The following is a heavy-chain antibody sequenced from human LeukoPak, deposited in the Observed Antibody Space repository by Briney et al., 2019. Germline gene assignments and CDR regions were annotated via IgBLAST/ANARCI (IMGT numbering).Heavy chain of an antibody. CDR1: GLIFSSYW. D-gene: IGHD1-26*01. Sequence: PGGSLRLSCAASGLIFSSYWMSWVRQAPGKGLEWVANIKKDGSEKYYVDSVKGRFTISRDNAKNSLYLQMNSLRADDTAVYHCARQETSSYNGAFDTWGQGTMVTVSS. J-gene: IGHJ3*02. CDR2: IKKDGSEK. V-gene: IGHV3-7*01. CDR3: ARQETSSYNGAFDT.